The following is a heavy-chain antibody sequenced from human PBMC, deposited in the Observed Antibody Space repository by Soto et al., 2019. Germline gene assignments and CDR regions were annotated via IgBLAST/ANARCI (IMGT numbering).Heavy chain of an antibody. J-gene: IGHJ6*03. CDR1: VYTFTSYD. Sequence: GASVKVSCKASVYTFTSYDINWVRQATGQGLEWMGWMNPNSGNTGYAQKFQGRVTMTRNTSISTAYMELSSLRSEDTAVYYCARGVGNYYYYYMDVWGKGTTVTVSS. CDR3: ARGVGNYYYYYMDV. V-gene: IGHV1-8*01. CDR2: MNPNSGNT.